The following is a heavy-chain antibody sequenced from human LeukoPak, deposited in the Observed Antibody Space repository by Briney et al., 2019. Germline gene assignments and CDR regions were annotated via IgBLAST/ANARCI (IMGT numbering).Heavy chain of an antibody. J-gene: IGHJ4*02. CDR2: ISSSSYI. V-gene: IGHV3-21*01. CDR3: ARSEDLQLWFISLGYYFDY. CDR1: GFTFSSYS. Sequence: GGSLRLSCAASGFTFSSYSMNWVRQAPGKGLEWVSSISSSSYIYYADSVKGRFTISRDNAKNSLYLQMNSLRAEDTAVYYCARSEDLQLWFISLGYYFDYWGQGTLVTVSS. D-gene: IGHD5-18*01.